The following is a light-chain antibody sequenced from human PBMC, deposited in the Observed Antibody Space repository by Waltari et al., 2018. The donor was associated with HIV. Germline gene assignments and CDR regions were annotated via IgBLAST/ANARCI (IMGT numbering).Light chain of an antibody. Sequence: QSALTQPASVSGSPGQSIAISCTGTSGDIGTYTYVSWYQQHTGKVPKRIIYDVNVRPSGVSDRFSGSKSGNTATLTISGLHSDDEADYYCCSYTVNSTGVFGAGTKITV. J-gene: IGLJ1*01. CDR1: SGDIGTYTY. CDR2: DVN. V-gene: IGLV2-14*03. CDR3: CSYTVNSTGV.